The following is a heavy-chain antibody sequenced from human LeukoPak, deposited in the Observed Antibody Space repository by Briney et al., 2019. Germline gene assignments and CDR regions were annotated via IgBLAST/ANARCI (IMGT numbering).Heavy chain of an antibody. Sequence: SETLSLTCTVSGGSITNYYWSWIRQPPGKGLEWIGYIYYSGSTNYNPSLKSRVTISVDTSKNQFSLKLSSVTAADTAVYYCAGGGGYSSDYWGQGTLVTVSS. V-gene: IGHV4-59*01. CDR3: AGGGGYSSDY. J-gene: IGHJ4*02. CDR1: GGSITNYY. CDR2: IYYSGST. D-gene: IGHD6-13*01.